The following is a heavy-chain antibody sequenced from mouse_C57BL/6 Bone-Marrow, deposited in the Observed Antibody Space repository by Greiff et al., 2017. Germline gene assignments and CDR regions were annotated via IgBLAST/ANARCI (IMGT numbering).Heavy chain of an antibody. V-gene: IGHV1-81*01. J-gene: IGHJ3*01. D-gene: IGHD1-1*01. Sequence: VQLQQSGAELARPGASVKLSCTASGYTFTSYGISWVKQRTGQGLEWIGEIYPRGGNTYYTAKFQGKATLTADKSSSTAYMELSSLTSEDSAVYFGARGTTVVAEGFAYWGQGTLVTVSA. CDR3: ARGTTVVAEGFAY. CDR2: IYPRGGNT. CDR1: GYTFTSYG.